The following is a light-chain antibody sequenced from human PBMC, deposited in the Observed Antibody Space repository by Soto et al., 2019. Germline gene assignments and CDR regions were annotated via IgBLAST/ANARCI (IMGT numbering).Light chain of an antibody. J-gene: IGKJ4*01. Sequence: EIVLSQSPSTLSVSTGERATLPCRASQSVSSNLAWYQQKPGQAPRLLIYGASNRATGIPDRFSGSQSGTEFTLTISSLLSEDFAVYSCQQYNNWPLTFGGGTKVDI. V-gene: IGKV3D-15*01. CDR1: QSVSSN. CDR2: GAS. CDR3: QQYNNWPLT.